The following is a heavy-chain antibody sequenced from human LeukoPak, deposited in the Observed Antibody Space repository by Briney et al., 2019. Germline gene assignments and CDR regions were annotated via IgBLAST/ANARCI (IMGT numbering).Heavy chain of an antibody. CDR1: GGSISSYY. Sequence: SETLSLTCTVSGGSISSYYWSWIRQPPGKGLEWIGYIYYSGSTNYNPSLKSRVTISVDTSKNQFSLKLSSVTAADTAVYYCARSGLRYFDWLLSGYYFDYWGQGTLVTVSS. J-gene: IGHJ4*02. V-gene: IGHV4-59*01. D-gene: IGHD3-9*01. CDR2: IYYSGST. CDR3: ARSGLRYFDWLLSGYYFDY.